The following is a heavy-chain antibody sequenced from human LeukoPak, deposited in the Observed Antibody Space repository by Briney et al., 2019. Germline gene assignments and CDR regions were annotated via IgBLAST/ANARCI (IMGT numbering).Heavy chain of an antibody. CDR3: ARSERYSSGWYFYFDY. CDR2: IYYSGTT. J-gene: IGHJ4*02. D-gene: IGHD6-19*01. Sequence: SETLSLTCTVSGVSMRSSGYYWGWIRQPPGKGLEWIGSIYYSGTTYYNPSLKSRVTISVDTSKNQFSLKLSSVTAADTAVYYCARSERYSSGWYFYFDYWGQGTLVTVSS. V-gene: IGHV4-39*01. CDR1: GVSMRSSGYY.